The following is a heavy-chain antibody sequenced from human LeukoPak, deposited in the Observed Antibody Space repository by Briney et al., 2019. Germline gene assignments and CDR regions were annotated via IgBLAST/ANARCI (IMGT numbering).Heavy chain of an antibody. Sequence: ASVKVSCRASGYTFTSYAMHWVRQAPGQRLEWMGWINAGNGNTKYSQKFQGRVTITRDTSASTAYMELSSLRSEDTAVYYCARDHARSVATFDPWGQGTLVTVSS. D-gene: IGHD6-19*01. J-gene: IGHJ5*02. V-gene: IGHV1-3*01. CDR1: GYTFTSYA. CDR2: INAGNGNT. CDR3: ARDHARSVATFDP.